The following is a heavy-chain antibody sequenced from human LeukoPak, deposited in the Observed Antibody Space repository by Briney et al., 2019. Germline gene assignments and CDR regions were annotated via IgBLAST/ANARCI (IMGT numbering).Heavy chain of an antibody. Sequence: GGSLRLSCAASGFTFRSYGMHWVRQTPGKGLEWVAVISYDGSNKYYADSVKGRFTISRDTSKNTLYLQMNSLRAEDTAVYYCAKGSWRNDYVWGSYRLDYWGQGTLVTVSS. CDR1: GFTFRSYG. J-gene: IGHJ4*02. V-gene: IGHV3-30*18. CDR2: ISYDGSNK. D-gene: IGHD3-16*02. CDR3: AKGSWRNDYVWGSYRLDY.